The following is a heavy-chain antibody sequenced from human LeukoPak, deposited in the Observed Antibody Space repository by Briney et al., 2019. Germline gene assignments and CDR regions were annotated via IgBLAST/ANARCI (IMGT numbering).Heavy chain of an antibody. CDR3: ARAVFHCSSTSCYVGAFDI. CDR1: SGSISSYY. Sequence: PSETLSLTCTVSSGSISSYYWSWIRQPPGKGLEWIGYIYYSGSTNYNPSLKSRVTISVDTSKNQFSLKLSSVTAADTAVYYCARAVFHCSSTSCYVGAFDIWGQGTMVTVSS. CDR2: IYYSGST. J-gene: IGHJ3*02. V-gene: IGHV4-59*01. D-gene: IGHD2-2*01.